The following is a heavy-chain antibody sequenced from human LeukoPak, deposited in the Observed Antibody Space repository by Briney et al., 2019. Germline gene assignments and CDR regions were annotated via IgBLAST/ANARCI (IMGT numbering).Heavy chain of an antibody. CDR1: GGSFTGYF. V-gene: IGHV4-34*01. D-gene: IGHD1-26*01. CDR2: INHSGSS. CDR3: ARRERSSPVGH. Sequence: PSETLSLTCAVYGGSFTGYFWTWIRQPPGKGLEWIGEINHSGSSNYNPSLKSRVTMSADTSNNQFSLKLTSVTAADTAVYYCARRERSSPVGHWGHGNRVTVSS. J-gene: IGHJ5*02.